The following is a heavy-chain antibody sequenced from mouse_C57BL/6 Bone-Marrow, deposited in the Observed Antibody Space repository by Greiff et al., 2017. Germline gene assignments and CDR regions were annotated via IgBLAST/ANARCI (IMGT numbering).Heavy chain of an antibody. CDR2: ISYDGSN. J-gene: IGHJ2*01. CDR1: GYSITSGYY. D-gene: IGHD1-1*01. CDR3: ARGGSSLDY. Sequence: EVKLVESGPGLVKPSQSLSLTCSVTGYSITSGYYWNWIRQFPGNKLEWMGYISYDGSNNYKPSLKNRISITRDTSKNQFFLKLNSVTTEDTATYYCARGGSSLDYWGQGTTLTVSS. V-gene: IGHV3-6*01.